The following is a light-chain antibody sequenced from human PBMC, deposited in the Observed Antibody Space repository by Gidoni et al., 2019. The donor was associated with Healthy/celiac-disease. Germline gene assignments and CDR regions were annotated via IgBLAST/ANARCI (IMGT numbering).Light chain of an antibody. CDR1: QSVLYSSNNKNY. V-gene: IGKV4-1*01. CDR3: QQYYSTPPT. J-gene: IGKJ1*01. CDR2: WAS. Sequence: DIVMNESLDSLAVSLGGRATINFKSSQSVLYSSNNKNYLAWYQQKPGQPPKLIIDWASTRESGVPDLCSGSGSGTYFTLTISSLQAEDVAVYYCQQYYSTPPTFGQGTKVEIK.